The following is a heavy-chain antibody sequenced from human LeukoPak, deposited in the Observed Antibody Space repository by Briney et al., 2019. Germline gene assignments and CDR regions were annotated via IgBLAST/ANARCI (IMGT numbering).Heavy chain of an antibody. CDR2: IYYSGST. CDR1: GGSISSYY. V-gene: IGHV4-59*01. Sequence: SETLSLTCAVSGGSISSYYWSWIRQPPGKGQEWIGYIYYSGSTNYNPSLKSRVTISVDTSKNQFSLKLSSVTAADTAVYYCARGFYSSGWEPYYFDYWGQGTLVTVSS. D-gene: IGHD6-19*01. CDR3: ARGFYSSGWEPYYFDY. J-gene: IGHJ4*02.